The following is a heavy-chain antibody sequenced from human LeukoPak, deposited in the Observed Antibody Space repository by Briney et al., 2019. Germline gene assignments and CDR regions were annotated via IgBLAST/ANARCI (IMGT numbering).Heavy chain of an antibody. CDR2: IYYSGST. CDR1: GGSISSGDYY. CDR3: ARGLSGETTGGSGSFDY. Sequence: SETLSLTCTVSGGSISSGDYYWSWIRQPPGKGLEWIGYIYYSGSTYYNPSLKSRVTISVDTSKNQFSLKLSSVTAADTAVYYCARGLSGETTGGSGSFDYWGQGTLVTVSS. J-gene: IGHJ4*02. V-gene: IGHV4-30-4*01. D-gene: IGHD3-10*01.